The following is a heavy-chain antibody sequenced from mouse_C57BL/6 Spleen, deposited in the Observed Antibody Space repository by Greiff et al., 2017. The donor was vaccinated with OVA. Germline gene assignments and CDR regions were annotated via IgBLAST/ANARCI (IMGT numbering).Heavy chain of an antibody. CDR2: IRNKANGYTT. J-gene: IGHJ3*01. Sequence: EVMLVESGGGLVQPGGSLSLSCAASGFTFTDYYMSWVRQPPGKALEWLGFIRNKANGYTTEYSASVKGRFTISRDNSQSILYLQMNALRAEDSATYYCARSPSYGNYEAYWGQGTLVTVSA. V-gene: IGHV7-3*01. CDR1: GFTFTDYY. CDR3: ARSPSYGNYEAY. D-gene: IGHD2-10*01.